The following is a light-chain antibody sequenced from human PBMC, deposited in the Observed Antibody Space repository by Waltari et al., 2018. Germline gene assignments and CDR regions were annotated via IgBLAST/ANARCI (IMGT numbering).Light chain of an antibody. CDR3: MQGLQSPT. Sequence: IVMTQSPLSLPVTPGEAASISCRSNQSLLHSDGNTYLGWYLQRPGQPQQLLSYWGSNRASGVPDRFSGSGSGTDFTLKISRVEADDVGIYYCMQGLQSPTFGGGTKVEIK. J-gene: IGKJ4*01. CDR1: QSLLHSDGNTY. CDR2: WGS. V-gene: IGKV2-28*01.